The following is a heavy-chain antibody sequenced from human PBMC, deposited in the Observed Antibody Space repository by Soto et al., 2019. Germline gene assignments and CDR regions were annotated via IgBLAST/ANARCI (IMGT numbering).Heavy chain of an antibody. D-gene: IGHD6-19*01. Sequence: PPGGSLRLYCAASGFTFSSYWMSWVRQAPGEGLEWVANIKQDGSEKYYVDSVKGRFTISRDNAKNSVYLQMNSLRAEDTAVYFCARDFGGGIAVAGMGFDSWAQGTLVTVSS. CDR1: GFTFSSYW. CDR2: IKQDGSEK. CDR3: ARDFGGGIAVAGMGFDS. J-gene: IGHJ4*02. V-gene: IGHV3-7*03.